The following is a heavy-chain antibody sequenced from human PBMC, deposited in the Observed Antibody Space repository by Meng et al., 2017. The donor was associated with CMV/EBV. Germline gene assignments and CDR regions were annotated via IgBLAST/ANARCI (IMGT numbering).Heavy chain of an antibody. CDR2: ISNSSSYI. D-gene: IGHD6-6*01. J-gene: IGHJ4*02. Sequence: PCAASGFTFSSYSMNWVRQAPGKRLEWVSSISNSSSYIYYADSVKGRFTISRDNAKNSLYLKMNSLRAEDTAVYYCARGFEQLAFYWGQGTLVTVSS. CDR1: GFTFSSYS. V-gene: IGHV3-21*01. CDR3: ARGFEQLAFY.